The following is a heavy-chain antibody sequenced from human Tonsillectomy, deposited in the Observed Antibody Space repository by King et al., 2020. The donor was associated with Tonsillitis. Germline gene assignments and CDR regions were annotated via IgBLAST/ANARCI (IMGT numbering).Heavy chain of an antibody. D-gene: IGHD3-3*01. CDR2: IVWDAV. CDR1: GFSLSTSARC. Sequence: TLKESGPALVKPTQTLTLTCTFSGFSLSTSARCVSWIRQPPGKALEWLALIVWDAVSTSLKTRLTISKDTSKNQVVLTMPNMDPVDTATYYFARISNDVWSGYADYWGQGTLVTVSS. V-gene: IGHV2-70*01. CDR3: ARISNDVWSGYADY. J-gene: IGHJ4*02.